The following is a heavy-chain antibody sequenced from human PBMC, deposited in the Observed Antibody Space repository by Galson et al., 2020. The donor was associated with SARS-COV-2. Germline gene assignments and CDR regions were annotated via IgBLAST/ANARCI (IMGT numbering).Heavy chain of an antibody. V-gene: IGHV3-11*04. J-gene: IGHJ5*02. CDR1: GFTFSDYY. CDR2: IGGRGNDI. D-gene: IGHD6-6*01. Sequence: GESLKISCAASGFTFSDYYMSRIRQAPGRGLEWVSYIGGRGNDISYACSVKGRFTVSRDNAKNSLYLQMNSLRVEDSAVYYCARTARVPESWGQGTLVTVSS. CDR3: ARTARVPES.